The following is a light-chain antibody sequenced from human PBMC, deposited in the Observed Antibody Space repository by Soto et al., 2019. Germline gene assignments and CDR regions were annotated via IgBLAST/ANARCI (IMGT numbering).Light chain of an antibody. CDR3: QHYGKFPLT. CDR1: PGTDANY. V-gene: IGKV3-20*01. J-gene: IGKJ3*01. CDR2: GAS. Sequence: EVVVTQSPGTLSLSPGERATLSCRASPGTDANYLAWYQQKPGQAPMLLIYGASSRATGLPDRFSGSGSRTDFPLTISRLEPEDFSKYYCQHYGKFPLTFGPGTRLDIK.